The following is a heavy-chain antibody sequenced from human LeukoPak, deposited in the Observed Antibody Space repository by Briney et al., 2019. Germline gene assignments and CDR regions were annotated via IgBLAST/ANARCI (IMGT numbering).Heavy chain of an antibody. D-gene: IGHD5-12*01. CDR2: IKSKSDGGTT. V-gene: IGHV3-15*01. J-gene: IGHJ4*02. Sequence: GGSLRLSCAVSGFSLTGAWMNWVRQAPGKGLEWVGHIKSKSDGGTTDYAAPVKGRFTISRDSKNTLYLQMNSLKIEDTGMYYCTTGYSSDWYYWGQGTLDTVSS. CDR1: GFSLTGAW. CDR3: TTGYSSDWYY.